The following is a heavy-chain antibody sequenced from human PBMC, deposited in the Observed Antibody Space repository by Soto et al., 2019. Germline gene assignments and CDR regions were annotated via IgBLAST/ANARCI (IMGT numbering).Heavy chain of an antibody. CDR2: ISNSGST. V-gene: IGHV4-30-4*01. D-gene: IGHD4-17*01. CDR1: GASVTSDEDY. Sequence: TLALACPVSGASVTSDEDYWSWIRESPGKGLEWIGYISNSGSTGYNPSLKTRLSMSVDRSKNQFTLRLTSVTAADTAVYFCATESGSTYGYFDYWGQGTQVTVPS. CDR3: ATESGSTYGYFDY. J-gene: IGHJ4*02.